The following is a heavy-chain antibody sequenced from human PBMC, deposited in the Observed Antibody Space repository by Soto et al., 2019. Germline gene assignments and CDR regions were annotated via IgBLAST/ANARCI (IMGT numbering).Heavy chain of an antibody. CDR2: IYHSGST. Sequence: SETLSLTCAVSGGSISSGGYSWSWIRQPPGKGLEWIGYIYHSGSTYYNPSLKSRVTISVDRSKNQFSLKLSSVTAADTAVYYCARGAPVDYDSSGYYRDAFDIWGQGTMVTVSS. V-gene: IGHV4-30-2*01. J-gene: IGHJ3*02. CDR1: GGSISSGGYS. D-gene: IGHD3-22*01. CDR3: ARGAPVDYDSSGYYRDAFDI.